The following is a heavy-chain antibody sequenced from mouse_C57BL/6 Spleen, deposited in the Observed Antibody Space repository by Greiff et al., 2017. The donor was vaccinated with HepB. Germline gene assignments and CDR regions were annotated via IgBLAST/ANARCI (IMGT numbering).Heavy chain of an antibody. V-gene: IGHV1-81*01. CDR1: GYTFTSYG. D-gene: IGHD3-3*01. CDR2: IYPRSGNT. J-gene: IGHJ2*01. Sequence: VKLQESGAELARPGASVKLSCKASGYTFTSYGISWVKQRTGQGLEWIGEIYPRSGNTYYNEKFKGKATLTADKSSSTAYMELRSLTSEDSAVYFCARGGGTDYFDYWGQGTTLTVSS. CDR3: ARGGGTDYFDY.